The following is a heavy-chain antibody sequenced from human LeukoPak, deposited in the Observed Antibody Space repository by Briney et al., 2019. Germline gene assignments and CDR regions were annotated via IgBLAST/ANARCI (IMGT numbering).Heavy chain of an antibody. CDR2: IYYSGST. Sequence: SETLSLTCTVSGGSISSSSYYWGWIRQPPGKGLEWIGSIYYSGSTYYNPSLKSRVTISVDTSKNQFTLKLISVTVADTAVYYCARGHTYGRGGFDPWGQGTLVTVSS. V-gene: IGHV4-39*06. J-gene: IGHJ5*02. CDR3: ARGHTYGRGGFDP. D-gene: IGHD5-18*01. CDR1: GGSISSSSYY.